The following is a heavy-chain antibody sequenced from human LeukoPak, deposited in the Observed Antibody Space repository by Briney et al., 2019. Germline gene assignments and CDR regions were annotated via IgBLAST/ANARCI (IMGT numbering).Heavy chain of an antibody. CDR2: IKSKTDGGTT. V-gene: IGHV3-15*01. Sequence: PGGSLRLSCAASGFTFSNAWMSWVRQAPGKRLEWVGRIKSKTDGGTTDYAAPVKGRFTISRDDSKNTLYLQMNSLKTEDTAVYYCTTDPADTAMVADYWGQGTLVTVSS. CDR1: GFTFSNAW. D-gene: IGHD5-18*01. J-gene: IGHJ4*02. CDR3: TTDPADTAMVADY.